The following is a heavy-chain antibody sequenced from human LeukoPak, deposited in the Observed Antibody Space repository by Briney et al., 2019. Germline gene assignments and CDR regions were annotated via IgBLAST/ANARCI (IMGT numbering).Heavy chain of an antibody. CDR1: GFTFSTHW. D-gene: IGHD1-26*01. V-gene: IGHV3-7*05. J-gene: IGHJ4*02. CDR3: ANALGAHYFDS. CDR2: IKQDGSEK. Sequence: GGSLRLSCAASGFTFSTHWMIWVRQAPGKGLEWVANIKQDGSEKYYVDSVKGRFIISRDNAKNSLYLQMNSLRAEDTAVYYCANALGAHYFDSWGQGTLVTVSA.